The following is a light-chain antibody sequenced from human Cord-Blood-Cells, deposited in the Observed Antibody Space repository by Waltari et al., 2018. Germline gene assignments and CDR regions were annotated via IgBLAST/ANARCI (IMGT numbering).Light chain of an antibody. Sequence: DIQMTQSPSSLSASVGDRVTITCRASQSLSSYLNWYQQKPGKAPKLLIYAASSLQSGVPSRFSGSGSGTDVTLTISSLQPEDFATYYCQQSYSTPWTFGQGTKGEIK. CDR3: QQSYSTPWT. CDR1: QSLSSY. V-gene: IGKV1-39*01. CDR2: AAS. J-gene: IGKJ1*01.